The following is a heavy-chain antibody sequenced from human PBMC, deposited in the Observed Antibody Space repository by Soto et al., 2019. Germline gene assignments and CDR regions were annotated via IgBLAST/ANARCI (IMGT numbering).Heavy chain of an antibody. V-gene: IGHV3-7*01. D-gene: IGHD3-9*01. CDR2: IKQDGSEK. Sequence: EVQLVESGGGLVQPGGSLRLSCAASGFTFSSYWMSWVRQAPGKGLEWVANIKQDGSEKYYVDSVKGRFTISRDNAKNSLYLQMNSLRAEDTAVYYCARRSIYDMRGRGFYGMDVWGQGTTVTVSS. J-gene: IGHJ6*02. CDR3: ARRSIYDMRGRGFYGMDV. CDR1: GFTFSSYW.